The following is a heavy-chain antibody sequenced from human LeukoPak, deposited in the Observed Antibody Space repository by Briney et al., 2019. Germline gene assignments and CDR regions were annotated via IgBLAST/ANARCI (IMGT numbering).Heavy chain of an antibody. D-gene: IGHD5-24*01. CDR1: GFTFDDYA. J-gene: IGHJ5*02. CDR3: AKDPEMATIIPNWFDP. CDR2: ISGSGGST. V-gene: IGHV3-23*01. Sequence: QPGGSLRLSCAASGFTFDDYAMHWVRQAPGKGLEWVSAISGSGGSTYYADSVKGRFTISRDNSKNTLYLQMNSLRAEDTAVYYCAKDPEMATIIPNWFDPWGQGTLVTVSS.